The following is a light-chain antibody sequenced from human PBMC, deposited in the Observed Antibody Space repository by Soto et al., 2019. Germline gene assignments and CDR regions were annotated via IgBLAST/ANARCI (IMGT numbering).Light chain of an antibody. CDR3: QQINSYPVT. Sequence: DLQLTQSPAFLSTSVGDKVTITCRASQDISNHLAWYQQKPGKAPNLLVYSASTLQSGVPSRFSGSGSGTEFTLTISSLQPEDFATYFCQQINSYPVTFGGGTKVEIE. J-gene: IGKJ4*01. V-gene: IGKV1-9*01. CDR1: QDISNH. CDR2: SAS.